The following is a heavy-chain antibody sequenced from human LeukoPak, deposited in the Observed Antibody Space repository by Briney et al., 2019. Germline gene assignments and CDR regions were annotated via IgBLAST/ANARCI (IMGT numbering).Heavy chain of an antibody. J-gene: IGHJ4*02. D-gene: IGHD3-3*01. CDR1: GGSTSSYY. V-gene: IGHV4-59*01. CDR3: ARGFSFDY. CDR2: IYYSGST. Sequence: SETLSLTCTVSGGSTSSYYWSWIRQPPGKGLEWTGYIYYSGSTNYNPSLKSRVTISVDTSKNQFSLKLSSVTAADTAVYYCARGFSFDYWGQGTLVTVSS.